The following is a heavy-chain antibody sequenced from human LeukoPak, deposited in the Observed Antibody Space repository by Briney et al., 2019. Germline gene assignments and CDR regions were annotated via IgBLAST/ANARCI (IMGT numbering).Heavy chain of an antibody. V-gene: IGHV3-53*01. Sequence: GGSLRLSCAASGFTVSSNYMSWVRQAPGKGLEWVSVTYSGGRTYYADSVKGRFTISRDISKNTLYLQRNSLRAEDTAVYYCARVLSGRGSLYDYYYYMDVWGKGTTVTISS. CDR1: GFTVSSNY. CDR2: TYSGGRT. J-gene: IGHJ6*03. CDR3: ARVLSGRGSLYDYYYYMDV. D-gene: IGHD3-10*01.